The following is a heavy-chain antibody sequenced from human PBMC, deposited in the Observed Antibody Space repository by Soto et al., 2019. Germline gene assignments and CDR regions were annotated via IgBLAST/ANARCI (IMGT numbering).Heavy chain of an antibody. J-gene: IGHJ6*02. CDR3: ARGLSSGWYGMDV. D-gene: IGHD6-19*01. CDR1: GFTFSSYA. CDR2: ISYDGSNK. V-gene: IGHV3-30-3*01. Sequence: GGSLTLSCAASGFTFSSYAMHWVRQAPGKGLEWVAVISYDGSNKYYADSVKGRFTISRDNSKNTLYLQMNSLRAEDTAVYYCARGLSSGWYGMDVWGQGTTVTVSS.